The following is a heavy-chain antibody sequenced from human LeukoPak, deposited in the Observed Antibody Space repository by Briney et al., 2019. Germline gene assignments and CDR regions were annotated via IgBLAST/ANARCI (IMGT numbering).Heavy chain of an antibody. CDR2: IYSGGST. J-gene: IGHJ4*02. V-gene: IGHV3-69-1*02. D-gene: IGHD3-10*01. CDR3: ARGGWGGYFDY. CDR1: GFTFSAYN. Sequence: GGSLRLSCAASGFTFSAYNMNWVRRTPGKGLEWVSVIYSGGSTYYADSVKGRFTISRDNAKNSLYLQMNSLRAEDTAVYYCARGGWGGYFDYWGQGTLVTVSS.